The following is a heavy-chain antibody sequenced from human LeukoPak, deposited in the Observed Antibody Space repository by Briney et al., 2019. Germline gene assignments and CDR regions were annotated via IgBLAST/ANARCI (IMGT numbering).Heavy chain of an antibody. Sequence: SETLSLTCTVSGGSISSSYWSWIRQPPGKGLEWIGYIYYTGTTNYNPSLKSRVTIPVDTSKNQFSLKLSSVTAADTAVYYCARLKGYSSGWYPSYYFDYWGQGTLVTVSS. CDR3: ARLKGYSSGWYPSYYFDY. CDR2: IYYTGTT. CDR1: GGSISSSY. V-gene: IGHV4-59*08. D-gene: IGHD6-19*01. J-gene: IGHJ4*02.